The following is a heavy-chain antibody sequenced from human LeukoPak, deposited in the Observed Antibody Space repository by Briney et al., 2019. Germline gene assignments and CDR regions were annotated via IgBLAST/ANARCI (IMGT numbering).Heavy chain of an antibody. D-gene: IGHD3-10*01. CDR2: IIPILGIV. CDR3: ARVRFYGSVSFYNGFQHFDL. V-gene: IGHV1-69*04. J-gene: IGHJ4*02. Sequence: SVKVSCKASGGTFSSFAFSWVRQAPGHGLEWMGRIIPILGIVNYAQKFQGRVTITADKSTTTVYMELSSLRSEDTAVFYCARVRFYGSVSFYNGFQHFDLWGLGTLVTVSS. CDR1: GGTFSSFA.